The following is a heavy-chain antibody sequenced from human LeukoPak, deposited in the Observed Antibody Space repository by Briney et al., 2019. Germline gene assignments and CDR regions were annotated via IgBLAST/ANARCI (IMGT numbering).Heavy chain of an antibody. CDR3: AKGFSRSSGWYYFDY. D-gene: IGHD6-19*01. V-gene: IGHV3-23*01. CDR2: ISGSGGST. J-gene: IGHJ4*02. CDR1: EFTFSRYG. Sequence: GGSLRLSCAASEFTFSRYGMSWVRQAPGKGLEWVSSISGSGGSTYYADSVKGRFTISRDNSKNTLYLQMNSLRAEDMGVYYWAKGFSRSSGWYYFDYWGQGTLVTVSS.